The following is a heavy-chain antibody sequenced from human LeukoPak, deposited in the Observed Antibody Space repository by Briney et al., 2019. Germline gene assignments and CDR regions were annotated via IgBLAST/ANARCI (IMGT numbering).Heavy chain of an antibody. Sequence: GGSLRLSCAASGFTFSSYAMSWVRQAPGKGLEWVSAISGSGGSTYYADSVKGRFTISRDNSKNTLYLQMNSLRAEDTALYYCARDPTGGLLGGYFDYWGQGTLVTVSS. J-gene: IGHJ4*02. CDR1: GFTFSSYA. CDR3: ARDPTGGLLGGYFDY. D-gene: IGHD7-27*01. V-gene: IGHV3-23*01. CDR2: ISGSGGST.